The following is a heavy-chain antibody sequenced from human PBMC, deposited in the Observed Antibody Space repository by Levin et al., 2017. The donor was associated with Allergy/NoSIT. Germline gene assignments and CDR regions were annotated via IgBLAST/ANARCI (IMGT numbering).Heavy chain of an antibody. V-gene: IGHV4-30-4*01. Sequence: SQTLSLTCTVSGGSISSGDYYWSWIRQPPGKGLEWIGYIYYSGSTYYNPSLKSRVTISVDTSKNQFSLKLSSVTAADTAVYYCARARGVVVPAARWFDPWGQGTLVTVSS. CDR1: GGSISSGDYY. J-gene: IGHJ5*02. CDR2: IYYSGST. CDR3: ARARGVVVPAARWFDP. D-gene: IGHD2-2*01.